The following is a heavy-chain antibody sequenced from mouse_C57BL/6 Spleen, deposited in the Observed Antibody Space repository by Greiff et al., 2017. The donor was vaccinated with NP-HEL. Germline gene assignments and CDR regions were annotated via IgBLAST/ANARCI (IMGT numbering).Heavy chain of an antibody. Sequence: VQLQQSGAELVRPGASVKLSCTASGFNIKDYYMHWVKQRPEQGLEWIGRIDPEDGDTEYAPKFQGKATMTADTASNTAYLQLSSLTSEDTAVYYCTTTHYYGSSDYAMDYWGQVTSVTVSS. CDR2: IDPEDGDT. CDR3: TTTHYYGSSDYAMDY. D-gene: IGHD1-1*01. V-gene: IGHV14-1*01. J-gene: IGHJ4*01. CDR1: GFNIKDYY.